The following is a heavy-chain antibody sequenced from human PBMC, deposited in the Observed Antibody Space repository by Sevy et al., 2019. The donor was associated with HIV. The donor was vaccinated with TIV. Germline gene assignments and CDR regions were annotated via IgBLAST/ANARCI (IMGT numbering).Heavy chain of an antibody. Sequence: SETLSLTCTVSGGSISSGDYYWSWIRQSPGKGLEWIGYIYYSGTTYYNPSLKSRVTMSVDTSKNQFSLKLSSVTAADTAVYYCAGSGVNYYDSSGIHYFDYWGQGTLVTVSS. V-gene: IGHV4-30-4*01. CDR2: IYYSGTT. CDR1: GGSISSGDYY. CDR3: AGSGVNYYDSSGIHYFDY. D-gene: IGHD3-22*01. J-gene: IGHJ4*02.